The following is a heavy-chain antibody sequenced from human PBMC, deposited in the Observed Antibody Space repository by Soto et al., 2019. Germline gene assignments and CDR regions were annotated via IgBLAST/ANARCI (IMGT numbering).Heavy chain of an antibody. D-gene: IGHD4-17*01. J-gene: IGHJ6*02. CDR3: ARAHYGDYGYGMDV. CDR2: TYHSRST. Sequence: QLQLQESGSGLVKPSQTLSLTCAVSGGSISSGGYSWSWIRQPPGKGLEWIGYTYHSRSTYYNPSLKSRVTISVDRSKNQFSLKLSSVTAADTAVYYCARAHYGDYGYGMDVWGQGTTVTVSS. CDR1: GGSISSGGYS. V-gene: IGHV4-30-2*01.